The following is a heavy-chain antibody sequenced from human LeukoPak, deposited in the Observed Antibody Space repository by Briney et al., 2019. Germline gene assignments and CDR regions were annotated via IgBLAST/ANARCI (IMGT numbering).Heavy chain of an antibody. CDR2: IKQDGSER. Sequence: GGSLRLSCAASGFTFSSYWMTWVRQAPGKGLEWVAIIKQDGSERYYVDSVKGRFTISRDNAKNSLYLQMNSLRAEDTAVYYCARVWGTVVGYTYGYYWGQGTLVTVSS. CDR1: GFTFSSYW. D-gene: IGHD5-18*01. V-gene: IGHV3-7*01. J-gene: IGHJ4*02. CDR3: ARVWGTVVGYTYGYY.